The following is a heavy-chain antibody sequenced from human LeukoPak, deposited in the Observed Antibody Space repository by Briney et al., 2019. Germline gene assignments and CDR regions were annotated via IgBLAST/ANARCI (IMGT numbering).Heavy chain of an antibody. J-gene: IGHJ5*02. D-gene: IGHD5-18*01. CDR1: GYTFTAYS. CDR3: ARALPHRRLTDTTMEQHWFDP. CDR2: INPSGGST. Sequence: ASVKVSCKASGYTFTAYSMHWVRQAPGQGLEWMGLINPSGGSTRYAQKFQGRVTMTRDMSTSTVYMELSSLRSEDTAVYYCARALPHRRLTDTTMEQHWFDPWGQGTLVTVSS. V-gene: IGHV1-46*01.